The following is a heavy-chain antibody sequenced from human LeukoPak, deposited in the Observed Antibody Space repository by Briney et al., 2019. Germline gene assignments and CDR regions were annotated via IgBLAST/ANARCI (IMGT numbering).Heavy chain of an antibody. Sequence: GGSLRLSCAASGFTFSSYGMHWVRQAPGKGLEWVAVIWYDGSNKYYADSVKGRFTISRDNSKNTLYLQMNSLRAEDTAVYYCAREALWFGELFLAGSTYFGYWGQGTLVTVSS. CDR1: GFTFSSYG. V-gene: IGHV3-33*01. D-gene: IGHD3-10*01. J-gene: IGHJ4*02. CDR3: AREALWFGELFLAGSTYFGY. CDR2: IWYDGSNK.